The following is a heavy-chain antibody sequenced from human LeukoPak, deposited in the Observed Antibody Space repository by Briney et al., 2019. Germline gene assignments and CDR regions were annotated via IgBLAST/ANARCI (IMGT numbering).Heavy chain of an antibody. CDR3: ARGRDFWSGYYFYYMDV. D-gene: IGHD3-3*01. Sequence: GGSLRLSCAASGFTFSSYAMHWVRQTPGKGLERVAFIRYDGSNKYYTDSVKGRFTISRDNSKNTLYLQMNSLRVEDTAVYYCARGRDFWSGYYFYYMDVWGKGTTVTVSS. CDR1: GFTFSSYA. V-gene: IGHV3-30*02. CDR2: IRYDGSNK. J-gene: IGHJ6*03.